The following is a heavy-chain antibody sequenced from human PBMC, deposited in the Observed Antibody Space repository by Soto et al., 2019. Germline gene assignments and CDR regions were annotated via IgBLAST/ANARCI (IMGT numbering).Heavy chain of an antibody. V-gene: IGHV3-23*01. CDR2: ISCGGSNT. CDR3: AKEGGGFYAFNY. CDR1: GFTFSSRA. D-gene: IGHD3-3*01. Sequence: EVQLLESGGGLVQPGGSLRLSCAASGFTFSSRAMPWVRQAPGKGLEWLSAISCGGSNTYYADSVKGRFTISRDNSKNTLYLQMNSPRAEDTAIYYCAKEGGGFYAFNYWGQGTLVTVSS. J-gene: IGHJ4*02.